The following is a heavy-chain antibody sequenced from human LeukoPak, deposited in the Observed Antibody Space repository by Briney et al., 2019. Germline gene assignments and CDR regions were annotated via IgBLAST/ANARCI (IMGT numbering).Heavy chain of an antibody. J-gene: IGHJ3*02. Sequence: KPSETLSLTCAVYGGSFSGYYWSWIRQPPGKGLEWIGEINHSGSTNYNPSLKSRVTISVDTSKNQFSLKLSSVTAADTAVYYCARVLYQPTYKDAFDIWGQGTMVTVSS. V-gene: IGHV4-34*01. CDR1: GGSFSGYY. CDR3: ARVLYQPTYKDAFDI. CDR2: INHSGST. D-gene: IGHD2-2*01.